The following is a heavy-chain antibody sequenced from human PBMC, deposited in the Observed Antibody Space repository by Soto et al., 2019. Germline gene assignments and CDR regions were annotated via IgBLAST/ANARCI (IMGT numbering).Heavy chain of an antibody. CDR3: ARHTRTPYGSLPPQFDP. CDR1: GGSISSSSYY. J-gene: IGHJ5*02. V-gene: IGHV4-39*01. D-gene: IGHD2-15*01. CDR2: IYYSGST. Sequence: SETLSLTCTVSGGSISSSSYYWGWIRQPPGKGLEWIGSIYYSGSTYYNPSLKSRVTISVDTSKNQFSLKLSSVTAADTAVYYCARHTRTPYGSLPPQFDPWGQGTLVTVSS.